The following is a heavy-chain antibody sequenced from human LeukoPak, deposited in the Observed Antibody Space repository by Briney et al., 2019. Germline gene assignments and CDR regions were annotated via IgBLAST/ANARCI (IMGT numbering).Heavy chain of an antibody. CDR3: ARSLAGPHWFDP. D-gene: IGHD1-14*01. CDR2: IYYSGST. V-gene: IGHV4-59*01. Sequence: PSETLSLTCTVSGGSISSYYWSWIRQPPGKGLECIGYIYYSGSTNYNPSLKSRVTISVDTSKNQFSLKLSSVTAADTAVYYCARSLAGPHWFDPWGQGTLVTVSS. CDR1: GGSISSYY. J-gene: IGHJ5*02.